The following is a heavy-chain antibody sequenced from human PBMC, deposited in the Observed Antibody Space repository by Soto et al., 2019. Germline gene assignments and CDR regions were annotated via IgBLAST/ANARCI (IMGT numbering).Heavy chain of an antibody. J-gene: IGHJ1*01. CDR2: IYYSEST. Sequence: PSETLSLTCTVSGGSISSGDYYWSWIRQPPGKGLEWIGYIYYSESTYYNPSLKSRVTISVDTSKNQFSLKLSSVTAADTAVYYCASFYSGDDPEYFQHWGQGTLVTVS. CDR3: ASFYSGDDPEYFQH. CDR1: GGSISSGDYY. D-gene: IGHD2-21*02. V-gene: IGHV4-30-4*01.